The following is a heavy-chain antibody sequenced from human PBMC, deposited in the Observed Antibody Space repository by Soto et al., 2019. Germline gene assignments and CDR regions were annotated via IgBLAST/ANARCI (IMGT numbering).Heavy chain of an antibody. Sequence: SETLSLTCTVSGGSISSGGYYWSWIRQHPGKGLEYIGYIYHSGSTYYKPSLKSRATISVDTSKSQVSLTLTSMTAADAALYYCARSPNYYYYGFDVWGQGTAVTVSS. CDR2: IYHSGST. CDR1: GGSISSGGYY. V-gene: IGHV4-31*03. J-gene: IGHJ6*02. D-gene: IGHD3-10*01. CDR3: ARSPNYYYYGFDV.